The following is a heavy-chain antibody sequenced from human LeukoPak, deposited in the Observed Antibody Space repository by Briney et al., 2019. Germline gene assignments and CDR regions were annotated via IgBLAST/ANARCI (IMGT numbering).Heavy chain of an antibody. J-gene: IGHJ5*02. Sequence: GESLKISCKGSGYSFTSYWIGWVRQMPGKGLEWMGIIYPGDSDTRYSPSFQGQVTISADKSISTAYLQWSSLKASDTAMYYCARQGIADPVGYNWFDPWGQGTLVTVSS. CDR2: IYPGDSDT. CDR3: ARQGIADPVGYNWFDP. CDR1: GYSFTSYW. V-gene: IGHV5-51*01. D-gene: IGHD6-13*01.